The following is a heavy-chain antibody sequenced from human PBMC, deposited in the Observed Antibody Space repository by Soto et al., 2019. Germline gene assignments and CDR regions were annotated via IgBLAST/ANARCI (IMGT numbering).Heavy chain of an antibody. J-gene: IGHJ4*02. Sequence: SEASWSLSCTASGLTFSSYAMSWVRQAPGKGLELVSASSGSGGSTYYAESVKGRLTISRDNSKNTLYLKMNSLRAEDTDVYYCAQLVLRTPSSGWWGDYWGQGTLVSVYS. CDR3: AQLVLRTPSSGWWGDY. D-gene: IGHD6-13*01. V-gene: IGHV3-23*01. CDR1: GLTFSSYA. CDR2: SSGSGGST.